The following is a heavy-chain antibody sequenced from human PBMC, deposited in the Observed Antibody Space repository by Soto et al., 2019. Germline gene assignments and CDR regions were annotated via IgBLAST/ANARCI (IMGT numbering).Heavy chain of an antibody. D-gene: IGHD1-26*01. J-gene: IGHJ6*02. CDR1: GYSFASYW. V-gene: IGHV5-51*01. CDR3: ARSGFRAGANYYYGMDV. CDR2: IYPGDSDT. Sequence: GESLKISCKGSGYSFASYWIGWVRQMTGQGLEWMGIIYPGDSDTRYSPSFQGPVTISADKSISTAYLQWRSLKSSDTAMYYCARSGFRAGANYYYGMDVWGQGTTVTVSS.